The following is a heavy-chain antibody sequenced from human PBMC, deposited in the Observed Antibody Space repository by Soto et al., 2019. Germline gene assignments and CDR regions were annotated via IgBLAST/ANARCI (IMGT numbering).Heavy chain of an antibody. CDR3: ARPVGVEQQLVHDAFAI. CDR1: GGSISATNYY. CDR2: IHYSGYT. J-gene: IGHJ3*02. D-gene: IGHD6-13*01. V-gene: IGHV4-39*01. Sequence: QLQLQESGPGLVKPSETLSLTCTVSGGSISATNYYWGWIRQAPGKGLEWIGTIHYSGYTYYNPSLKNRVTISVDTSKNQFSLKLTSVTAADTAIYYCARPVGVEQQLVHDAFAIWGQGTLVTVSP.